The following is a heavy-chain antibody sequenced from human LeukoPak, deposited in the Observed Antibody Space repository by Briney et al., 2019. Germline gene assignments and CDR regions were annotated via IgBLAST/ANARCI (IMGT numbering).Heavy chain of an antibody. CDR3: ARGHHWNPSGFDY. D-gene: IGHD6-25*01. CDR1: GGSFSGYY. J-gene: IGHJ4*02. CDR2: INHSEST. Sequence: PSETLSLTCAVYGGSFSGYYWSWIRQPPGKGLEWIGEINHSESTNYNPSLKSRVTISVDTSKNQFSLKLSSVTAADTAVYYCARGHHWNPSGFDYWGQGTLVTVPS. V-gene: IGHV4-34*01.